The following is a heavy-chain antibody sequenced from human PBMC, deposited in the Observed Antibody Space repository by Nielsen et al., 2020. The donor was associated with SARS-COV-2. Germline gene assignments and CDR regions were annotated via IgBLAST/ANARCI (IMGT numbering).Heavy chain of an antibody. CDR2: IYYSGST. Sequence: SETLSLTCTVSGGSISSYYWSWIRQPPGKGLEWIGYIYYSGSTNYNPSLKSRVTISVDTSKNQFSLKLSSVTAADTAVYYCARGPPKTYYDFWSGYTDYYYYYMDVWGKGTTVTVSS. J-gene: IGHJ6*03. CDR3: ARGPPKTYYDFWSGYTDYYYYYMDV. V-gene: IGHV4-59*01. CDR1: GGSISSYY. D-gene: IGHD3-3*01.